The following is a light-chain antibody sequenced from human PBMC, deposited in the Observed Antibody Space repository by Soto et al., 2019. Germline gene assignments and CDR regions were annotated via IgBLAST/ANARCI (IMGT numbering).Light chain of an antibody. J-gene: IGKJ4*01. CDR3: MQALQSPPT. Sequence: DIVMTQSPLSLSVSPGEPASISCRSSQSLLHANGHNCLDWYLLKPGQSPQLLIHLVSIRASGVPDRFSGSGSGTAFTLKISRVEAEDVGVYYCMQALQSPPTFGGGTKVEIK. V-gene: IGKV2-28*01. CDR2: LVS. CDR1: QSLLHANGHNC.